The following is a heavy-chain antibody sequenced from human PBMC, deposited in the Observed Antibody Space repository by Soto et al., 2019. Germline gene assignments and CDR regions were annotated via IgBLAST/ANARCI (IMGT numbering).Heavy chain of an antibody. CDR1: GYTFTSYA. CDR3: ARDPPPPDY. Sequence: ASVKVSCKASGYTFTSYAMHLVRQAPGQGLEWMGWISAYNGNTNYAQKLQGRVTMTTDTSTSTAYMELRSLRSDDTAVYYCARDPPPPDYWGQGTLVIVSS. V-gene: IGHV1-18*01. J-gene: IGHJ4*02. CDR2: ISAYNGNT.